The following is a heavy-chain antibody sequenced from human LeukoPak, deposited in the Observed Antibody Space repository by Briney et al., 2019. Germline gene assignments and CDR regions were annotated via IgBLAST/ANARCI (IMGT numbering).Heavy chain of an antibody. CDR3: AKDLSSDSSSDY. CDR1: GFTFSSYA. D-gene: IGHD6-13*01. V-gene: IGHV3-30*18. Sequence: GGSLRLSCAASGFTFSSYAMSWVRQAPGKGLEWVAVISYDGSNKYYADSVKGRFTISRDNSKNTLYLQMNSLRAEDTAVYYCAKDLSSDSSSDYWGQGTLVTVSS. J-gene: IGHJ4*02. CDR2: ISYDGSNK.